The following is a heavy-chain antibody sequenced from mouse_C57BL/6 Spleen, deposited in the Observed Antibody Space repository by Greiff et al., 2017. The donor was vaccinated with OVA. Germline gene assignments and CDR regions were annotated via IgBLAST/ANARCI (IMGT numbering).Heavy chain of an antibody. CDR2: IYPGSGNT. CDR3: ARKGDGNYFAY. Sequence: QVQLKESGPELVKPGASVKISCKASGYPFTDYYINWVKQRPGQGLEWIGWIYPGSGNTKYNEKFKGQATLTVDTSSSPAYMQLSSLTSEDSAVYFCARKGDGNYFAYWGQGTLVTVSA. CDR1: GYPFTDYY. J-gene: IGHJ3*01. V-gene: IGHV1-84*01. D-gene: IGHD2-1*01.